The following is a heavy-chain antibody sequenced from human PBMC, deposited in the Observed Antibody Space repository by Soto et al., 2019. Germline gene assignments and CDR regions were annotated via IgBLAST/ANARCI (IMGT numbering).Heavy chain of an antibody. V-gene: IGHV1-2*02. CDR3: ARANSVDDDEFDY. CDR1: GYTFTGYY. J-gene: IGHJ4*02. D-gene: IGHD5-12*01. CDR2: INPNSGGT. Sequence: ASVKVSCKASGYTFTGYYMHWVRQAPGQGLEWMGWINPNSGGTNYAQKFQGRVTMSRDTSISSAYMELSRLRSDDTAVYYCARANSVDDDEFDYWGQWTSVTVSS.